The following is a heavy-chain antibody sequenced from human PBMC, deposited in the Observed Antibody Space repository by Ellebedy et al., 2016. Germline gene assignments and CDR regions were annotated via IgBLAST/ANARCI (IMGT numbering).Heavy chain of an antibody. CDR2: ISAYNGNT. Sequence: ASVKVSCKASGYTFTSYAMHWVRQAPGQRLEWMGWISAYNGNTNYAQKLQGRVTMTTDTSTSTAYMKLRSLRSDDTAVYYCARADSSAGYEYFHHWGQGTLVTVSS. CDR3: ARADSSAGYEYFHH. V-gene: IGHV1-18*01. J-gene: IGHJ1*01. CDR1: GYTFTSYA. D-gene: IGHD3-22*01.